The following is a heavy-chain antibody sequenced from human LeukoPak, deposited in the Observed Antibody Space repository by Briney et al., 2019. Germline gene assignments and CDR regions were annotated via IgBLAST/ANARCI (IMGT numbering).Heavy chain of an antibody. J-gene: IGHJ6*03. Sequence: GGSLRLSCAVSGFSFSNYGMHWVRQAPGKGLEWVALIWYDGSNKYYADSVKGRFTISRDKSKNTLYLQMNTLRAEDTAVYYCAKARGAATYYYYYMDVWGKGTTVTVYS. CDR2: IWYDGSNK. CDR3: AKARGAATYYYYYMDV. D-gene: IGHD1-26*01. CDR1: GFSFSNYG. V-gene: IGHV3-33*03.